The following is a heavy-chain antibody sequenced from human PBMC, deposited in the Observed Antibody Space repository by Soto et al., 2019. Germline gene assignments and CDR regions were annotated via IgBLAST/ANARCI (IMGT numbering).Heavy chain of an antibody. J-gene: IGHJ4*02. CDR1: GFPFSSYA. CDR3: ARDLSH. Sequence: DVQLVGSGGGLVQPGGSLRLSVVASGFPFSSYAMHWVRQAPGKGLEWISYINGASTTTFYADSVKGRFTVSRDNAKNSVYLQMSSLRHEDTAFYYCARDLSHWGQGMLVTVSS. V-gene: IGHV3-48*02. CDR2: INGASTTT.